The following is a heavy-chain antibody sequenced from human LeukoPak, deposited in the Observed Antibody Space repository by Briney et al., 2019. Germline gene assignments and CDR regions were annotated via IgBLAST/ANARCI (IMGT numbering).Heavy chain of an antibody. J-gene: IGHJ1*01. D-gene: IGHD3-22*01. CDR2: IKQDGGEK. CDR3: ATYSSLNRREFQF. V-gene: IGHV3-7*01. CDR1: GFTFSSYW. Sequence: GGSLRLSCAASGFTFSSYWMSWVRQAPGKGLEWVANIKQDGGEKYYVDSVKGRFTISRDNAKNSLYLQMNSLRAEDTAVYYCATYSSLNRREFQFWGQGTLLTVSS.